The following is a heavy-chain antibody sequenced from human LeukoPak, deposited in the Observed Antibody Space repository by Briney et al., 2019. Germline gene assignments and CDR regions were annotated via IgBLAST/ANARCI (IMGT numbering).Heavy chain of an antibody. CDR3: ARQRVGSSWLNWFDP. D-gene: IGHD6-13*01. J-gene: IGHJ5*02. CDR1: GFTFSSYW. CDR2: INSDGSST. Sequence: GGSLRLSCAASGFTFSSYWMHWVRQAPGKGLVGVSRINSDGSSTSYADSVKGRFTISRDNAKNTLYLQMNSLRAKDTAVYYCARQRVGSSWLNWFDPWGQGTLVTVSS. V-gene: IGHV3-74*01.